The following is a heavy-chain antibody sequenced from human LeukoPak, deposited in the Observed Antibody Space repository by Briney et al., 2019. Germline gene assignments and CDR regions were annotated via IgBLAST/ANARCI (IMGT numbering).Heavy chain of an antibody. Sequence: ASVKVSCKASGYTFTGYYLHWVRQAPAQGLEWVGWINPNSGGTDYAQKFQGRVTMTRDTSISTTYMELSRLRSDDTAVYYCARDLVVVVPAAVFDPWGQGTLVTVSS. CDR3: ARDLVVVVPAAVFDP. J-gene: IGHJ5*02. CDR1: GYTFTGYY. CDR2: INPNSGGT. D-gene: IGHD2-2*01. V-gene: IGHV1-2*02.